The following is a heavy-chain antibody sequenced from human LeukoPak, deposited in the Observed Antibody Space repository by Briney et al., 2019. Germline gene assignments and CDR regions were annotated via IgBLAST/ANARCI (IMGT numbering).Heavy chain of an antibody. D-gene: IGHD2-15*01. CDR2: IDPNRGGT. J-gene: IGHJ2*01. CDR1: VYTFTGNH. CDR3: AKEADIVSFDL. Sequence: ASVKVSCKASVYTFTGNHVHWLRQAPGQGREGMGWIDPNRGGTKYAQKFQDRVTMTSDTSISTAYMELSGLRSDDTAVYFCAKEADIVSFDLWGRGTLVTVSS. V-gene: IGHV1-2*02.